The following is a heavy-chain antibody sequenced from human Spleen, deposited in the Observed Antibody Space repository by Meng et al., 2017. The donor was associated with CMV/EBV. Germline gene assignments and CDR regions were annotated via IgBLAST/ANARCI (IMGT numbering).Heavy chain of an antibody. V-gene: IGHV3-23*03. D-gene: IGHD2-15*01. CDR2: ICPDGT. CDR1: GFTFSSYA. CDR3: VVGHDSRKVAY. J-gene: IGHJ4*02. Sequence: GESLKISCAASGFTFSSYAMNWVRQAPGKGLEWVSVICPDGTHYAGFVKGRFTISRDDSKNIVYLQMNSLGVEDTALYYCVVGHDSRKVAYWGQGTLVTVSS.